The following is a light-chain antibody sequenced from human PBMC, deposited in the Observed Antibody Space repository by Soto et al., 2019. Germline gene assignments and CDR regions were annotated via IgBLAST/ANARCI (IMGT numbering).Light chain of an antibody. Sequence: DIQLTQSPSTLSASVGDRVTITCRASHVITNYLNWYQQKPGKAPKLLIYAASSLQSGVPSRFSGGGYGTEFTLTINCLQPEDFATYSCQQSYTAPWTFGQGTKV. J-gene: IGKJ1*01. CDR3: QQSYTAPWT. CDR1: HVITNY. CDR2: AAS. V-gene: IGKV1-39*01.